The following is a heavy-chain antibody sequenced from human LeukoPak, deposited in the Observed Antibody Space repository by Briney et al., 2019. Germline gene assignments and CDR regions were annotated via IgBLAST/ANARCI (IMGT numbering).Heavy chain of an antibody. D-gene: IGHD1-26*01. Sequence: GGSLRLSCAASGFTFSDYAIHWVRQAPGKGLEWVAIISYDGSNKYYADSVKGRFTISRDSSKNTLYLQMNSLRGEDAAVYYCASNIVGATPWVYYYYMDVWGKGTTVTVSS. J-gene: IGHJ6*03. CDR3: ASNIVGATPWVYYYYMDV. CDR2: ISYDGSNK. CDR1: GFTFSDYA. V-gene: IGHV3-30*04.